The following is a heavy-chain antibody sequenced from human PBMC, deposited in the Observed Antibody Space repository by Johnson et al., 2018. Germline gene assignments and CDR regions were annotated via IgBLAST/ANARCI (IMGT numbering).Heavy chain of an antibody. Sequence: VQLQESGGGLVQPGGSLRLSCAASGFTFSYYWMHWVRQAPGEGLMWVSRLNSDGSGTIYADSVKGRFSISRDNADNTLYLQMSSLRAEDTAVYYCVRGEGRGSFTWGQGTMVTVSS. V-gene: IGHV3-74*01. CDR3: VRGEGRGSFT. D-gene: IGHD1-26*01. CDR1: GFTFSYYW. J-gene: IGHJ3*01. CDR2: LNSDGSGT.